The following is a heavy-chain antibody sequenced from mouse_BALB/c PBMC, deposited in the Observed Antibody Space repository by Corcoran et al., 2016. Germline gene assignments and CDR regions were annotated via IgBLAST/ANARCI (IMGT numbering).Heavy chain of an antibody. CDR2: IDPANGNT. D-gene: IGHD2-12*01. CDR3: ARRGDDGRFDY. J-gene: IGHJ2*01. Sequence: EVQLQQSGAELVKPGASVQLSCTASGFNIKDTYINWVKQRPEQGLEWIGRIDPANGNTKYDPKFQGMATITADTSSNTAYLQLSSLTSEDTAVYYCARRGDDGRFDYGGQGTTLTVS. V-gene: IGHV14-3*02. CDR1: GFNIKDTY.